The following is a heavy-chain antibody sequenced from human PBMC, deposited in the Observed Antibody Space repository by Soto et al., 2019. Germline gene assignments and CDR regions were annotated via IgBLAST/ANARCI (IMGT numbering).Heavy chain of an antibody. CDR1: GGSISSGGYY. D-gene: IGHD3-3*01. CDR2: IYYSGST. Sequence: SEALSLTCTVSGGSISSGGYYWSWIRQHPGKGLEWIGYIYYSGSTYYNPSLKSRVTISVDTSKNQFSLKLSSVTAADTAVYYCARSGGEPYYDFWSGYYYYYYGMDVWGQGTTVTVS. V-gene: IGHV4-31*03. CDR3: ARSGGEPYYDFWSGYYYYYYGMDV. J-gene: IGHJ6*02.